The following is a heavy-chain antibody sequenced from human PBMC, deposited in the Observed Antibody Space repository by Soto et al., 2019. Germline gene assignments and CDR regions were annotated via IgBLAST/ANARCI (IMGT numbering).Heavy chain of an antibody. V-gene: IGHV1-69*01. CDR2: IIPLFGTA. J-gene: IGHJ6*02. CDR3: AGMTSNDYGDDHYYYCYGMDV. D-gene: IGHD4-17*01. CDR1: GGTFSGYA. Sequence: QVQLVQSGAEVKKPGSSVKVSCKASGGTFSGYAISWVRQAPGQGLEWMGGIIPLFGTAKYAQKFQGRVMITADECSSTAYRMLSSLIPEDPTDFYYAGMTSNDYGDDHYYYCYGMDVWGQGTTVTVSS.